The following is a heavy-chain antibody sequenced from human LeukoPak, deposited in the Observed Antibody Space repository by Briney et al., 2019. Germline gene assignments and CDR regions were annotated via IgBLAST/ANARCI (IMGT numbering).Heavy chain of an antibody. D-gene: IGHD3-10*02. CDR3: AELGITMIGGV. J-gene: IGHJ6*04. V-gene: IGHV3-74*01. Sequence: PGGSPRLSCAASGFTLSNYWMQWVRQAPGKGLVWVSRINSDGSSTSYADSVKGRFTISRDNAKNSLYLQMNSLRAEDTAVYYCAELGITMIGGVWGKGTTVTISS. CDR1: GFTLSNYW. CDR2: INSDGSST.